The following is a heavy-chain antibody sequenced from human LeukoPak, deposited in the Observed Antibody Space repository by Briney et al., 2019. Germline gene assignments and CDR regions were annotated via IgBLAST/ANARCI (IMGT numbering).Heavy chain of an antibody. V-gene: IGHV3-7*01. CDR2: IKEDGSEK. Sequence: PGGSLRLSCVVSGFRLRSYWMSWVRQAPGKGLEWVANIKEDGSEKYYVDSVKGRFTISRDNAKNSLYLQMNGLRDEDTATYYCTRDPFRSLTGPNWGQGTLVTVSP. J-gene: IGHJ4*02. CDR3: TRDPFRSLTGPN. D-gene: IGHD3-9*01. CDR1: GFRLRSYW.